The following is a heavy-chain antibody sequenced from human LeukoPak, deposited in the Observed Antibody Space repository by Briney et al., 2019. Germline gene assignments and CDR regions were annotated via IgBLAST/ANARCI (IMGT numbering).Heavy chain of an antibody. J-gene: IGHJ4*02. Sequence: ASVKVSCKASGYTFTSHGINWLRQAPGQGLEWMGWVSGYNGNTDYAQKFQGRVTMTTDRSTNTIYMELRSLRSDDTAVYYCARDRPVMITFGGVIIAAYWGQGTLVSVSS. D-gene: IGHD3-16*02. V-gene: IGHV1-18*01. CDR3: ARDRPVMITFGGVIIAAY. CDR1: GYTFTSHG. CDR2: VSGYNGNT.